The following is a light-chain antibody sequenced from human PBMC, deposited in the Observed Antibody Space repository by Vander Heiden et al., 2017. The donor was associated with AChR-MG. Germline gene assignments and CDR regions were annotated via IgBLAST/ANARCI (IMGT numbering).Light chain of an antibody. CDR2: GAS. CDR3: QQDNLLGT. J-gene: IGKJ1*01. V-gene: IGKV3-15*01. Sequence: EIVMTQSPATLSVSPGERVTLSCRASQSISTNLDWYQQKPGQAPRLLIYGASTRATGTPGRFSGSVSGTEFTLTISSLQSEDFAVYYWQQDNLLGTFGQGTKVEIK. CDR1: QSISTN.